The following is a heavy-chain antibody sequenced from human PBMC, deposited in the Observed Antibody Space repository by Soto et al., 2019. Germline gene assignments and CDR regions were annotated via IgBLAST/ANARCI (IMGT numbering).Heavy chain of an antibody. J-gene: IGHJ4*02. CDR3: ARGVLPGNSGSYGY. CDR1: GFTFSSYS. CDR2: ISSSSSTI. D-gene: IGHD3-10*01. V-gene: IGHV3-48*01. Sequence: GGSLRLSCAASGFTFSSYSMNWVRQAPGKGLEWVSYISSSSSTIYYADFVKGGFTITRNNAKKALYLQMNGLRAEDTAVYYCARGVLPGNSGSYGYWGQGTLVTVSS.